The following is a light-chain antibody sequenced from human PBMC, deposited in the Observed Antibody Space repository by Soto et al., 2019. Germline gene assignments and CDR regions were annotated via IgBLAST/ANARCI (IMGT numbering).Light chain of an antibody. J-gene: IGKJ2*01. V-gene: IGKV3-20*01. Sequence: EIVLTQSPGTLSLSPGETASLSCRASQSVISDFLAWYQQTRGQPPRLLIYDASKRATGIPARFSGSGSGTGFTLTISAVEPDDSAEYYCQQNFNSPMTLGQGTRLEI. CDR1: QSVISDF. CDR3: QQNFNSPMT. CDR2: DAS.